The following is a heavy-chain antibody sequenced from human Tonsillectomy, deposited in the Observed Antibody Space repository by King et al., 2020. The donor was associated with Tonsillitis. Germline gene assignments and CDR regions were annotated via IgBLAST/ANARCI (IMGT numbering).Heavy chain of an antibody. CDR2: ISGSGVGT. J-gene: IGHJ4*02. CDR3: AKDTVEMATNGGFDY. Sequence: VQLVESGGGLVQPGGSLRLSCAASGFTFSNYAMSWVRQAPGKGLEWVSVISGSGVGTYYADSVKGRFTISRDNSKNTLYLQMNSLRAEDTAVYYCAKDTVEMATNGGFDYWGQGTLVTVSS. D-gene: IGHD5-24*01. V-gene: IGHV3-23*04. CDR1: GFTFSNYA.